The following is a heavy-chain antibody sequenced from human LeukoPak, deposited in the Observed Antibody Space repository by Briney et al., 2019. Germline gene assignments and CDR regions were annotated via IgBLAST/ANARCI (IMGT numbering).Heavy chain of an antibody. V-gene: IGHV1-18*01. CDR3: ARDGQFYYPHPYNWFDP. CDR2: TSAYNGNT. Sequence: ASVKVSCKASGYTFTSYGISWVRQAPGQGLEWMGWTSAYNGNTNYAQKLQGRVTMTTDTSTSTAYMELRSLRSDDTAVYYCARDGQFYYPHPYNWFDPWGQGTLVTVSS. J-gene: IGHJ5*02. CDR1: GYTFTSYG. D-gene: IGHD3-22*01.